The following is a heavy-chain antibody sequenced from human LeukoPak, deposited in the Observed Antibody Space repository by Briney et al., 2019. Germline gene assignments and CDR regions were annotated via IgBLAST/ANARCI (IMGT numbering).Heavy chain of an antibody. CDR1: GFSVSYYS. J-gene: IGHJ4*02. Sequence: PGGSLTLSCAVSGFSVSYYSISWIRQSPAKGREWISYVMFDCGATKYADSVKGRFTISRHNAKNSVALQVDGLSADDTAVYFCTRERGGSYYAFESWGQGTLVTVSS. D-gene: IGHD3-16*01. CDR2: VMFDCGAT. V-gene: IGHV3-11*01. CDR3: TRERGGSYYAFES.